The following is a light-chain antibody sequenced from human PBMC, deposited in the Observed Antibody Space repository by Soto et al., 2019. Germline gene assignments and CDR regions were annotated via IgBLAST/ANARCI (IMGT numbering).Light chain of an antibody. V-gene: IGKV1-5*03. Sequence: DIHMTQSPSTLSASVGDRVTITCRASQSISIWLAWYQQKPGRAPNLLIYGTSSLENGVPSRFSGSGSGTEFTLTISSLQPDDFATYYCQHYNDYSWTFGQGTKAEIK. CDR3: QHYNDYSWT. CDR1: QSISIW. J-gene: IGKJ1*01. CDR2: GTS.